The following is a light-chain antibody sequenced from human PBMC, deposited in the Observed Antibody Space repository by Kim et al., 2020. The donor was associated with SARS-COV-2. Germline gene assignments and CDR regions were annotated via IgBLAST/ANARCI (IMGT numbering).Light chain of an antibody. CDR2: WAS. Sequence: ATINCKSSQSVLYSSNNKNYLAWYQQKPGQPPKLLIYWASTRESGVPDRFSGSESGTDFTLTISSLQAEDVAVYYCQQYYSNPRTFGQGTKVDIK. J-gene: IGKJ1*01. V-gene: IGKV4-1*01. CDR1: QSVLYSSNNKNY. CDR3: QQYYSNPRT.